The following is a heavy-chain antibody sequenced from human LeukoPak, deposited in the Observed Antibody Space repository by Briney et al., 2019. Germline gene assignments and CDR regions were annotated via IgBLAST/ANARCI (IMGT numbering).Heavy chain of an antibody. CDR1: GYTFTGYY. CDR2: INPNSGGT. V-gene: IGHV1-2*02. CDR3: ARDKSEGRGFDP. J-gene: IGHJ5*02. Sequence: ASVKVSCKASGYTFTGYYMHWVRQAPGQGLEWMGWINPNSGGTNYAQKFQGRVTMTRGTSISTAYMELSRLRSDDTAVYYCARDKSEGRGFDPWGQGTLVTVSS.